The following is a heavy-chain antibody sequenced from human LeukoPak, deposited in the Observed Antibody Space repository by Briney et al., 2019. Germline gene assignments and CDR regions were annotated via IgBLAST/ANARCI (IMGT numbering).Heavy chain of an antibody. CDR2: ISSSSSTI. V-gene: IGHV3-48*01. CDR3: ARGGIQLWLRALRPRFDY. Sequence: GGSLRLSCAASGFTFSSYSMNWVRQAPGKGLEWVSYISSSSSTIYYADSVKGRFTISRDNAKNSLYLQMNSLRAEDTAVYYCARGGIQLWLRALRPRFDYWGQGTLVTVSS. D-gene: IGHD5-18*01. J-gene: IGHJ4*02. CDR1: GFTFSSYS.